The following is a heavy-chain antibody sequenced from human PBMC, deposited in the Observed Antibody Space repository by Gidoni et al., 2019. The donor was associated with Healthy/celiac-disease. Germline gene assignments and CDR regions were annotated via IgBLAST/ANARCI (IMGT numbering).Heavy chain of an antibody. V-gene: IGHV1-69*01. D-gene: IGHD3-10*02. CDR1: GGTFSSYA. CDR2: IIPIFVTS. CDR3: ARGMFGEFHPNWYFDL. J-gene: IGHJ2*01. Sequence: QVQLVQSGAEVKKPGSSVKVSCKASGGTFSSYAISWVRQAPGQGLEWMGGIIPIFVTSNYAPKFQGRVTITADESTSTAYMELSSLRSEDTAVSYCARGMFGEFHPNWYFDLWGRGTLVTVSS.